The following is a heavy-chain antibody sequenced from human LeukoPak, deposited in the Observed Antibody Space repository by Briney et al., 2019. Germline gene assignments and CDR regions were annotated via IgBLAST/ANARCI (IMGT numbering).Heavy chain of an antibody. CDR3: ASGDYDFWSGYYGNYFDY. Sequence: SETLSLTCTVSGGSISSSSYYWGWIRQPPGTGLEWIGSIYYSGSTYYNPSLKSRVTISVDTSKNQFSLKLSSVTAADTAVYYCASGDYDFWSGYYGNYFDYWGQGTLVTVSS. V-gene: IGHV4-39*01. CDR1: GGSISSSSYY. J-gene: IGHJ4*02. CDR2: IYYSGST. D-gene: IGHD3-3*01.